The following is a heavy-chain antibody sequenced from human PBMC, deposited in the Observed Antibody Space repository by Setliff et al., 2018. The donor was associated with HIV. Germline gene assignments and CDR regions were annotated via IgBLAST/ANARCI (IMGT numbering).Heavy chain of an antibody. CDR3: ARDGEYQVLHYYYSGMDV. CDR2: ISANNGNT. V-gene: IGHV1-18*01. Sequence: ASVKVSCKASGYTFTRYGISWVRQAPGQGLEWMGWISANNGNTKYAQRRQGRVTMTTDTSTSTAYMDLRSLRSDDTAVYFCARDGEYQVLHYYYSGMDVWGQGTTVTVSS. CDR1: GYTFTRYG. J-gene: IGHJ6*02. D-gene: IGHD2-2*01.